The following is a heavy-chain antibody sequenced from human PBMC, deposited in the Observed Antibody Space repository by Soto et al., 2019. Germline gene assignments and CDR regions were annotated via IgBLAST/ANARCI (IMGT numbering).Heavy chain of an antibody. V-gene: IGHV3-33*08. D-gene: IGHD2-21*01. CDR3: ARDVPATAALLWDY. J-gene: IGHJ4*02. Sequence: GGSLRLSCAASGFTFSSYGMHWVRQAPGKGLEWVAVIWYDGSNKYYADSVKGRFTVSRDNSKNTLYLQMNSLRAEDTAVYYCARDVPATAALLWDYWGQGTLVTVSS. CDR1: GFTFSSYG. CDR2: IWYDGSNK.